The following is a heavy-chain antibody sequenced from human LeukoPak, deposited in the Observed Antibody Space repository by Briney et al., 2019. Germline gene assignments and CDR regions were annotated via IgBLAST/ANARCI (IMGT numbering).Heavy chain of an antibody. V-gene: IGHV4-59*01. CDR3: ASFYNEGGGNYYFDS. J-gene: IGHJ4*02. CDR2: IYYSGST. D-gene: IGHD1-7*01. CDR1: GGSIDGYY. Sequence: SETLSLTCTVSGGSIDGYYWSWIRQPPGKGLEWIGHIYYSGSTNYNPSLKSRVTISVDTSKNQFSLKLSSVTAADSAVYYCASFYNEGGGNYYFDSGGREPL.